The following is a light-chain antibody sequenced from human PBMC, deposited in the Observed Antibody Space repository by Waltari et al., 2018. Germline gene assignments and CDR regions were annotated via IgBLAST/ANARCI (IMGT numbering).Light chain of an antibody. V-gene: IGKV3-15*01. CDR1: QCVSSN. CDR2: GAS. CDR3: QQYNNWPPNT. J-gene: IGKJ2*01. Sequence: EIVMTQSPATLSVSPGDRATLSCRASQCVSSNLAWYQQKPGQTPRLLIYGASTRATGIPARFSGSGSGTEFTLTISSLQSEDFAVYYCQQYNNWPPNTFGQGTKLEIK.